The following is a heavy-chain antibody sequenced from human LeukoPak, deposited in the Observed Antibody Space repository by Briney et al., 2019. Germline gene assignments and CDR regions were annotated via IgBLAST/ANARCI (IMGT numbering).Heavy chain of an antibody. CDR1: GYSFTSYW. Sequence: GESLKISCKGSGYSFTSYWIGWVRQMPGKGLEWMGIIYPGDSDTRYSPSFQGQVTISADKSISTAYLQWSSLKASDTAMYYCARQERGYSGYDSDYFDYWGQGTLVTVSS. V-gene: IGHV5-51*01. J-gene: IGHJ4*02. CDR2: IYPGDSDT. CDR3: ARQERGYSGYDSDYFDY. D-gene: IGHD5-12*01.